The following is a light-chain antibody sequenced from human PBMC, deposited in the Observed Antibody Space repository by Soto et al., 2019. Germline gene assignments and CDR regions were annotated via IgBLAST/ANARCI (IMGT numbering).Light chain of an antibody. CDR2: GAS. CDR3: QQYNNWPPWT. Sequence: EVVMTQSPATLSVSPGERATLSCRASQSVNSYLAWYQQKPGQAPRLLIYGASTRATGIPARFGGSGSGTEFTLTISSLQSEDFAVYYCQQYNNWPPWTFGQGTKVDIK. J-gene: IGKJ1*01. CDR1: QSVNSY. V-gene: IGKV3-15*01.